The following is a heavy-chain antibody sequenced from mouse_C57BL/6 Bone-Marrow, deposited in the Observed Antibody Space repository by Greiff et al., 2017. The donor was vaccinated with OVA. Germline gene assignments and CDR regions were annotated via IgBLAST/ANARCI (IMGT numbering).Heavy chain of an antibody. CDR1: GFNIKDDY. Sequence: EVKLMESGAELVRPGASVKLSCTASGFNIKDDYMHWVKQRPEQGLEWIGWIDPENGDTEYASKSQGKATITADTSSNTAYLQLSSLTSEDTAVYYCTTDLPLAMDYWGQGTSVTVSS. J-gene: IGHJ4*01. D-gene: IGHD5-5*01. CDR2: IDPENGDT. CDR3: TTDLPLAMDY. V-gene: IGHV14-4*01.